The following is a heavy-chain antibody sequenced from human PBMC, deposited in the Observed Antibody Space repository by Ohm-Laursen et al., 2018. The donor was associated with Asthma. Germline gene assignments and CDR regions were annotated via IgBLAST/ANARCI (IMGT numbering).Heavy chain of an antibody. Sequence: TLSLTCTVPGGSISNGSYYWSWIRQHPGKGLEWIGYIYYSGSTNYNPSLKSRVTISVDTSKNQFSLKLSSVTAADTAVYYCARERRMVGDAFDIWGQGTMVTVSS. CDR2: IYYSGST. J-gene: IGHJ3*02. V-gene: IGHV4-61*01. D-gene: IGHD2-15*01. CDR3: ARERRMVGDAFDI. CDR1: GGSISNGSYY.